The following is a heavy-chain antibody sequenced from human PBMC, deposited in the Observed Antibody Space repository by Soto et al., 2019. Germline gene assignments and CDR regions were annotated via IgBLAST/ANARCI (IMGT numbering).Heavy chain of an antibody. D-gene: IGHD6-6*01. CDR3: ARHSSSGLEYYGMDV. CDR2: ISYDGSNK. V-gene: IGHV3-30-3*01. Sequence: QVPLVESGGGVVQPGRSLRLSCAASGFTFSSYAMHWVRQAPGKGLEWVAVISYDGSNKYYADSVKGRFTISRDNSKNTLYLQMNSLRAEDTAVYYCARHSSSGLEYYGMDVWGQGTTVTVSS. CDR1: GFTFSSYA. J-gene: IGHJ6*02.